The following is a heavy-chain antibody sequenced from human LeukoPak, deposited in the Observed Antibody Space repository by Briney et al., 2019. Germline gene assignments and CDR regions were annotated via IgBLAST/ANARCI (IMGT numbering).Heavy chain of an antibody. V-gene: IGHV3-30*18. Sequence: PGRSLRLSCAASGFTFSSYGMHWVRQAPGKGLEWVAVISYDGSNKYYVDSVKGRFTISRDNSKNTLYLQMDSLRAEDTALYYCAKGSGINHYHWIDPWGQGTLVTVSS. CDR1: GFTFSSYG. J-gene: IGHJ5*02. D-gene: IGHD1-14*01. CDR3: AKGSGINHYHWIDP. CDR2: ISYDGSNK.